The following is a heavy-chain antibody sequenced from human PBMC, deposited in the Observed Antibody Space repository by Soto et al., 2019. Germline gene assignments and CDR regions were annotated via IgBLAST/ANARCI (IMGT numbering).Heavy chain of an antibody. CDR1: GYSFAGYG. V-gene: IGHV5-10-1*01. CDR2: IDPSDSQT. D-gene: IGHD3-22*01. J-gene: IGHJ4*02. CDR3: ARQIYDSDTGPNFQYYFDS. Sequence: PWESLKISCQVSGYSFAGYGITWVRQQPLKGLDWMGRIDPSDSQTYYSPSFRGHVTISVTKSITTVFLQWSSLRASDTAMYYCARQIYDSDTGPNFQYYFDSWGQGTPVTVSS.